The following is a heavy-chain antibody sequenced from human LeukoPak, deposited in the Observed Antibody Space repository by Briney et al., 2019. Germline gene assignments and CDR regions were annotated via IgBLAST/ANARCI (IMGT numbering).Heavy chain of an antibody. CDR3: AESTDYYYYGMDV. D-gene: IGHD2-2*01. CDR1: GGSFSGYY. CDR2: INHSEST. V-gene: IGHV4-34*01. J-gene: IGHJ6*02. Sequence: SETLSLTCAVYGGSFSGYYWSWIRQPPGKGLEWMGEINHSESTNYNPSLKSRVTISVDTSKNQFSLKLSSVTAADTAVYYCAESTDYYYYGMDVWGQGTTVTVSS.